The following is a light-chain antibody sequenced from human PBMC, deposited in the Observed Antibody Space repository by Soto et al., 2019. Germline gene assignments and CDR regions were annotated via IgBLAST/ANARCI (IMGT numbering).Light chain of an antibody. CDR2: DAS. CDR3: QQRSNWPGT. V-gene: IGKV3-11*01. Sequence: EIVLTQSPVTLSLSPGERATLSCRASQSVSTYLAWYQQKPGQAPRLLIYDASNRATGIPARFSGSGSGTDFTLTISSLEPEDCAVYYCQQRSNWPGTFGQGTKVEIK. CDR1: QSVSTY. J-gene: IGKJ1*01.